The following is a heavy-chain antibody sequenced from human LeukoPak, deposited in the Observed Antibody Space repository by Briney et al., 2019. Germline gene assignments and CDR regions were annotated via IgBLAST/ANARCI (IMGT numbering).Heavy chain of an antibody. J-gene: IGHJ5*02. Sequence: AGGSLRLSCVASGFTFSSYEMTWVRQAPGKGLEWVSVIYSGDNTYYADSVKGRFTISRDNSKSTLFLQMNSLRAEDTAVYYCARKAGSGNWFDPWGQGTLVTVSS. CDR3: ARKAGSGNWFDP. CDR2: IYSGDNT. V-gene: IGHV3-66*01. D-gene: IGHD3-10*01. CDR1: GFTFSSYE.